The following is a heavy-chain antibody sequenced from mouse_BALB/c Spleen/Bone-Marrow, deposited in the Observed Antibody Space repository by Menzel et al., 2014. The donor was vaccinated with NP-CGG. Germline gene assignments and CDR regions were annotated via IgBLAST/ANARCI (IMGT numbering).Heavy chain of an antibody. CDR1: GFNIKDTY. CDR2: IDPANGNT. J-gene: IGHJ3*01. V-gene: IGHV14-3*02. Sequence: EVQLQQSGAELVKPGASVKLSCTASGFNIKDTYMHWVKQRPEQGLEWIGRIDPANGNTKYDPKFQGKATITADTSSNTAYLQLSSLTSEDTAVYYGAGLRPRFEFAYGGQGTLVTVSA. CDR3: AGLRPRFEFAY. D-gene: IGHD2-4*01.